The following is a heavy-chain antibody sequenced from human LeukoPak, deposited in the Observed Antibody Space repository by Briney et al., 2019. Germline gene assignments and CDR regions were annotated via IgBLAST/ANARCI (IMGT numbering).Heavy chain of an antibody. Sequence: GGSLRLSCAASGFTFSDYYMAWIRQAPGKGLEYISHISASGSTIHYGDSVKGRFTIFRDDARNSVYPQMTSLRAEDTATYFCARDCGGHCYSGFDYWGQGALVTVSS. CDR2: ISASGSTI. J-gene: IGHJ4*02. CDR3: ARDCGGHCYSGFDY. CDR1: GFTFSDYY. D-gene: IGHD2-21*02. V-gene: IGHV3-11*04.